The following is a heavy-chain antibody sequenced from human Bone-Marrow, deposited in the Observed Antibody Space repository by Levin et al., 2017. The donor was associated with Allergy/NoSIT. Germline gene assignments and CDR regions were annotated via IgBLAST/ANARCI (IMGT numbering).Heavy chain of an antibody. Sequence: SETLSLTCTVSGGSISSSSYYWGWIRQPPGKGLEWIGSIYYSGSTYYNPSLKSRVTISVDTSKNQFSLKLSSVTAADTAVYYCARRFRLVAAAGIVWFDPWGQGTLVTVSS. V-gene: IGHV4-39*01. J-gene: IGHJ5*02. CDR1: GGSISSSSYY. D-gene: IGHD6-13*01. CDR3: ARRFRLVAAAGIVWFDP. CDR2: IYYSGST.